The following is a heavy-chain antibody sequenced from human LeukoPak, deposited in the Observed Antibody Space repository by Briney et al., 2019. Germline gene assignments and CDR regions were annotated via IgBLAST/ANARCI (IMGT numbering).Heavy chain of an antibody. CDR1: GFTFSSYG. CDR2: ISGSGGST. Sequence: GGTLRLSCAASGFTFSSYGMSWVRQAPGKGLEWVSAISGSGGSTYYADSVKGRFTISRDNSKNTLYLQMNSLRAEDTAVYYCAKVRSSWYRGPVDYWGQGTLVTVSS. CDR3: AKVRSSWYRGPVDY. J-gene: IGHJ4*02. V-gene: IGHV3-23*01. D-gene: IGHD6-13*01.